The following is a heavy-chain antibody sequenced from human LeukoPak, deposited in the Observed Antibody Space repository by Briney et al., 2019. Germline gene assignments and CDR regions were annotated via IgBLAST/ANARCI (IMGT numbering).Heavy chain of an antibody. J-gene: IGHJ4*02. CDR1: GYTLTELS. CDR2: FDPEDGET. V-gene: IGHV1-24*01. D-gene: IGHD2-2*01. Sequence: ASVKVSCKVSGYTLTELSMHGVRQAPGKGLEWMGGFDPEDGETIYAQKFQGRVTMTEDTSTDTAYMELSSLRSEDTAVYYCATSAWDIVVVPAKNARQNQYYFDYWGQGTLVTVSS. CDR3: ATSAWDIVVVPAKNARQNQYYFDY.